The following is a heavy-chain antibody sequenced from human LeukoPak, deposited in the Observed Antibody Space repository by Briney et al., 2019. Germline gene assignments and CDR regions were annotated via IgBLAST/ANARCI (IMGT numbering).Heavy chain of an antibody. CDR2: MNHSGST. V-gene: IGHV4-34*01. CDR3: ARGHTYYDFLTGYYSFAYFQH. Sequence: KPSETLSLTCVVYGGSFSGHYWSWIRQPPGKGLEWIGVMNHSGSTNYNPSLKSRVTISVDTSKNQFSLKLSSVTAADTAVYYCARGHTYYDFLTGYYSFAYFQHWGQGTLVTVSS. D-gene: IGHD3-9*01. CDR1: GGSFSGHY. J-gene: IGHJ1*01.